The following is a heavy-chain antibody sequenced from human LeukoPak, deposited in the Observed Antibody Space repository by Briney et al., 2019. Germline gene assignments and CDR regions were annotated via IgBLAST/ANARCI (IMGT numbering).Heavy chain of an antibody. CDR3: ARSSGWYAPHDY. CDR1: GFTFSTFA. Sequence: GGSLRLSCAASGFTFSTFAMIWVRQPPGKGLVWVSHINGDGSTTGYADSVKGRFTISRDNAKNTLYLHINSLRAEDTAVYYCARSSGWYAPHDYWGQGTLVTVSS. CDR2: INGDGSTT. D-gene: IGHD6-19*01. J-gene: IGHJ4*02. V-gene: IGHV3-74*01.